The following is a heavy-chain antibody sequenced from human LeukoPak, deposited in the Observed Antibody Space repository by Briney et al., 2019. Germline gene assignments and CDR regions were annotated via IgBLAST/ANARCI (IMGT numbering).Heavy chain of an antibody. CDR2: FDPEDGET. Sequence: ASVKVSCKASGGTFSSYAISWVRQAPGKGLEWMGGFDPEDGETIYAQKFQGRVTMTEDTSTDTAYMELSSLRSEDTAVYYCATDRYRGDYYYMDVWGKGTTVTVSS. J-gene: IGHJ6*03. CDR3: ATDRYRGDYYYMDV. D-gene: IGHD5-12*01. V-gene: IGHV1-24*01. CDR1: GGTFSSYA.